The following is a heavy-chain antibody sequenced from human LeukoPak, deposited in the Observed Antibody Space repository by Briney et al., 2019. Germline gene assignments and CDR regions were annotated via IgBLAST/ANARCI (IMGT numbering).Heavy chain of an antibody. CDR2: IYRGGSK. CDR1: GFTVSSNY. CDR3: ARETAAAGLDY. Sequence: GGSLRLSCAASGFTVSSNYMSWVRQAPGEGLEWVSVIYRGGSKCYEDSGKGRFTISRDNSKHTLYIQMNSLRADDTAVYYCARETAAAGLDYWGQGTLVTVSS. J-gene: IGHJ4*02. D-gene: IGHD6-13*01. V-gene: IGHV3-53*01.